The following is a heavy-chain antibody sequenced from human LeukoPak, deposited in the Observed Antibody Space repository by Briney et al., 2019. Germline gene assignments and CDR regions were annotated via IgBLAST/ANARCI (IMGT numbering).Heavy chain of an antibody. Sequence: GESLKISCKGSGYTFTSYWIGWVRQMAGKGLEWMGIIYPGDSDTRYSPSFQGQVTISADKSVSTAYLQWSSLKASDTAMYYCARPKDGSGRDVFDIWGQGTMVTVSS. CDR1: GYTFTSYW. V-gene: IGHV5-51*01. J-gene: IGHJ3*02. D-gene: IGHD3-22*01. CDR3: ARPKDGSGRDVFDI. CDR2: IYPGDSDT.